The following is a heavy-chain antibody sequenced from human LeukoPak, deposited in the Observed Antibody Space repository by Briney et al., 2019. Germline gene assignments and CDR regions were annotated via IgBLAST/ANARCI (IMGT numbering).Heavy chain of an antibody. V-gene: IGHV4-39*07. Sequence: NPSETLSLTCTVSGGSISSSSYYWGWIRQPPGKGLEWIGSIYYSGSTYYNPSLKSRVTISIDTSKDQFSLRLNSVTAADTAVYYCATDHACSNGVCSYFDYWGQGTLVTVSS. CDR3: ATDHACSNGVCSYFDY. CDR2: IYYSGST. J-gene: IGHJ4*02. CDR1: GGSISSSSYY. D-gene: IGHD2-8*01.